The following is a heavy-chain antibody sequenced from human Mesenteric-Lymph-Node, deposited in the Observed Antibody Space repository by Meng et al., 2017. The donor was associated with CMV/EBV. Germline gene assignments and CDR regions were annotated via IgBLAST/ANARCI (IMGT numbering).Heavy chain of an antibody. CDR2: IYSDGST. CDR1: GFSFGDYW. Sequence: GESLKISCAATGFSFGDYWMTWVRQAPGKGLEWVSVIYSDGSTYSADSVRGRLTISRDSFKNTLYLQMNSLRAEDTAVYYCAGAGGYCSGGNCFGGWFDPWGQGTLVTVSS. CDR3: AGAGGYCSGGNCFGGWFDP. D-gene: IGHD2-15*01. J-gene: IGHJ5*02. V-gene: IGHV3-53*01.